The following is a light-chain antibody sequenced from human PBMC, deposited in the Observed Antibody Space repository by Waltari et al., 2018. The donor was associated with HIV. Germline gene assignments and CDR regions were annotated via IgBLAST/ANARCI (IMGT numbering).Light chain of an antibody. Sequence: QSALTQPPSASGSPGQSVTISCTGTSSDVGGYNYVSWYQQHPGKAPKLMIYVVSKRPSVVPDRVSGSKSGSTASLTVSGLQAEDEADYYCSSYAGSNNRWVFGGGTKLTVL. V-gene: IGLV2-8*01. CDR1: SSDVGGYNY. CDR3: SSYAGSNNRWV. CDR2: VVS. J-gene: IGLJ3*02.